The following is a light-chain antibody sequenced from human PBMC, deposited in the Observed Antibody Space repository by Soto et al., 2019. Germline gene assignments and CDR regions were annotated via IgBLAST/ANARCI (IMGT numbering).Light chain of an antibody. Sequence: QSVLTQPPSVSGTPGLRVTISCSGGSSNIGRDTVNWYQQVPGTAPKLLMFNDDQRPSGVPDRFSGSRSGTSASLAISGLQSEDEADYYCQSFDKYLSAVVFGGGTKLTVL. V-gene: IGLV1-44*01. J-gene: IGLJ2*01. CDR1: SSNIGRDT. CDR3: QSFDKYLSAVV. CDR2: NDD.